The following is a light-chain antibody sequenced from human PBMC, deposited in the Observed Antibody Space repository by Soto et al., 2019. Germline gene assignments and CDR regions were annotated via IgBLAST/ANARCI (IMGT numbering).Light chain of an antibody. CDR1: SSDVGAYNF. CDR3: SSYTSSSTHV. Sequence: QSVLTQPASVSGSPGQSITISCTGTSSDVGAYNFVSWYQQHPGKVPKLIIFDVSSRPSGVSDRFSGSKSGNTASLTISGRQAEDEGDYYCSSYTSSSTHVFGSGTKLTVL. CDR2: DVS. V-gene: IGLV2-14*03. J-gene: IGLJ1*01.